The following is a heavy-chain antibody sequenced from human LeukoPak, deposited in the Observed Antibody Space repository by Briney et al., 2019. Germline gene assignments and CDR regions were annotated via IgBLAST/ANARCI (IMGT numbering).Heavy chain of an antibody. CDR3: ARGRSMVGIVVVVAALRKNWFDP. D-gene: IGHD2-15*01. CDR2: INHSGST. J-gene: IGHJ5*02. CDR1: GGSFSGYY. V-gene: IGHV4-34*01. Sequence: SGTLSLTCAVYGGSFSGYYWSWIRQPPGKGLEWIGEINHSGSTNYNPSLKSRVTISVDTSKNQFSLKLSSVTAADTAVYYCARGRSMVGIVVVVAALRKNWFDPWGQGTLVTVSS.